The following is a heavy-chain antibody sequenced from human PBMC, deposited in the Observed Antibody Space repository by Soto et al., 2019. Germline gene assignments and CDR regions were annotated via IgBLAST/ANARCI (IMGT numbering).Heavy chain of an antibody. V-gene: IGHV1-18*01. D-gene: IGHD5-12*01. J-gene: IGHJ6*02. CDR2: ISAYNGNT. CDR3: ARGGGYSGYDYYYYYGMDV. CDR1: GYTFTSYG. Sequence: ASVTVSCKASGYTFTSYGISWVRQAPGQGLEWMGWISAYNGNTNYAQKLQGRVTMTTDTSTSTAYMELRSLRSDDTAVYYCARGGGYSGYDYYYYYGMDVWGQGTTVTVSS.